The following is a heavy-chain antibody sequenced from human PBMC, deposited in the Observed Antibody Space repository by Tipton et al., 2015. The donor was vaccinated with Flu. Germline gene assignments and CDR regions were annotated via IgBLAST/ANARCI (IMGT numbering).Heavy chain of an antibody. J-gene: IGHJ3*02. CDR2: IYTSGST. D-gene: IGHD3-22*01. CDR1: GGPISSGSYY. CDR3: ARGVIYYDSSGPITDAFDI. V-gene: IGHV4-61*02. Sequence: TLSLTCTVSGGPISSGSYYWSWIRQPAGKGLEWIGRIYTSGSTNYNPSLKSRVTISVDTSKNQFSLKLSSVTAADTAVYYCARGVIYYDSSGPITDAFDIWGQGTMVTVPS.